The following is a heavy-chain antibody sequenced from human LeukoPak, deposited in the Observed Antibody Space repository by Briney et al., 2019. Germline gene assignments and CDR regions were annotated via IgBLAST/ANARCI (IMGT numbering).Heavy chain of an antibody. D-gene: IGHD2-8*02. Sequence: GGSLRLSCAASGFTVSLYYMTWVRQAPGKGLEWVSVIYSGGPTYYADSVKGRFTISRDNSKNAVYLQMNSLRGEDTAVYFCARGWVVATGGFDMWGQGTMVTVSS. CDR3: ARGWVVATGGFDM. CDR1: GFTVSLYY. CDR2: IYSGGPT. V-gene: IGHV3-53*01. J-gene: IGHJ3*02.